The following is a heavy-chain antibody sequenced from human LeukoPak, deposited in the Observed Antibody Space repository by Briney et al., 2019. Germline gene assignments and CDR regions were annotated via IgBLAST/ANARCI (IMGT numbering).Heavy chain of an antibody. Sequence: GGSLRLSCAASGFTFSSYAMSWVRQAPGKGLEWVSAISGSGGSTYYADSVEGWFTISRDNSKNMLYLQMNSLRAEDTAVYYCAKDQGRSTAGKDYWGQGTLVTVSS. CDR3: AKDQGRSTAGKDY. J-gene: IGHJ4*02. CDR2: ISGSGGST. CDR1: GFTFSSYA. V-gene: IGHV3-23*01. D-gene: IGHD3-10*01.